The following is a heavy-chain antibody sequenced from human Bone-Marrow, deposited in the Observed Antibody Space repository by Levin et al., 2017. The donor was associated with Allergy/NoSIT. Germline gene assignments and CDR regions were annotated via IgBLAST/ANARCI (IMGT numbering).Heavy chain of an antibody. J-gene: IGHJ5*02. Sequence: GGSLRLSCAASGFIFNNYAMTWVRQAPGKGLEWVSGISSSGGTTYYADSVKGRFTISRDSSKNTLYLQLNSLRAEDTAIYYCARGPRHSIAASGDCFDPWGQGTLVTVSS. V-gene: IGHV3-23*01. CDR2: ISSSGGTT. CDR3: ARGPRHSIAASGDCFDP. CDR1: GFIFNNYA. D-gene: IGHD6-13*01.